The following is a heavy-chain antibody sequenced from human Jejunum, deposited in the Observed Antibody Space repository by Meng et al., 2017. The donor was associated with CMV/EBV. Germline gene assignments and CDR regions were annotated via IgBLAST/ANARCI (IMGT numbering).Heavy chain of an antibody. CDR3: AKDAGSFLDYYFDF. D-gene: IGHD3-10*01. CDR2: LNPYTGDT. Sequence: YTFPAYYVPWVRQAPGQVLEWLCYLNPYTGDTNYAQKFQGRVSMTRDTPTNTAYMELTRLRSDDTALYYCAKDAGSFLDYYFDFWGQGTLVTVSS. J-gene: IGHJ4*02. CDR1: YTFPAYY. V-gene: IGHV1-2*02.